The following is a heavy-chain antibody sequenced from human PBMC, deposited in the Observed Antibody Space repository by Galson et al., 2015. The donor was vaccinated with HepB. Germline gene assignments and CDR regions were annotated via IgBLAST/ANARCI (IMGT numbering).Heavy chain of an antibody. Sequence: SVKVSCKASGGTFSSYAISWVRQAPGQGLGWMGGIIPIFGTANCAQKFQGRVTITADESTSTAYMELSSLRSEDTAVYYCARGIGYCGGDCYSGNWYFDLWGRGTLVTVSS. J-gene: IGHJ2*01. CDR3: ARGIGYCGGDCYSGNWYFDL. V-gene: IGHV1-69*13. CDR2: IIPIFGTA. CDR1: GGTFSSYA. D-gene: IGHD2-21*02.